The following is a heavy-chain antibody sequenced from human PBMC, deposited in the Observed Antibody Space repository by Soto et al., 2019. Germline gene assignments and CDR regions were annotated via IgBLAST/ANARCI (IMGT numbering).Heavy chain of an antibody. CDR1: GGSISTNSAV. V-gene: IGHV6-1*01. D-gene: IGHD1-20*01. CDR2: TYYSSKWYH. Sequence: VQLQQSGPRLVEPSQTLSLTCAFSGGSISTNSAVWNWIRQSPSRGLEWLGRTYYSSKWYHYYAVSLQGRITINVDTSKNQFSLQLNSVTPEDTAVYYCARLNWREKAFDIWGQGTMVTVSS. J-gene: IGHJ3*02. CDR3: ARLNWREKAFDI.